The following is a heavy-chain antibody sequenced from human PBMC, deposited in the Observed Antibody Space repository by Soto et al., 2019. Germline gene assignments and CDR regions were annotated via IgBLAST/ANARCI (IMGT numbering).Heavy chain of an antibody. J-gene: IGHJ5*02. Sequence: QVQLVQSGAEVKKPGSSVKVSCKASGDTFSRYSVTWVRQAPGQGLEWAGGISPIFGTAYYAQKFQARVTITADEPTGTAYIELSSLTSGDTAVYYCARPQNSDYSARLDRWGQGTLVTVSS. CDR2: ISPIFGTA. V-gene: IGHV1-69*01. CDR3: ARPQNSDYSARLDR. CDR1: GDTFSRYS. D-gene: IGHD4-4*01.